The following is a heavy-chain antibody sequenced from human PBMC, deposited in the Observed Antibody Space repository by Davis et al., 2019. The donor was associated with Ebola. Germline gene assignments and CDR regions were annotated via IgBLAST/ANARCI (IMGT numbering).Heavy chain of an antibody. D-gene: IGHD4-11*01. J-gene: IGHJ6*04. V-gene: IGHV3-7*01. CDR2: IKQDGSEK. CDR1: GFIFSSYW. CDR3: ARVGATTEDV. Sequence: GGSLRLSCAASGFIFSSYWMSWVRQAPGTGLEWVANIKQDGSEKYYVDSVKGRFTISRDTAKNSLYLQMNSLRADDTAVYYCARVGATTEDVWGEGTTVTVSS.